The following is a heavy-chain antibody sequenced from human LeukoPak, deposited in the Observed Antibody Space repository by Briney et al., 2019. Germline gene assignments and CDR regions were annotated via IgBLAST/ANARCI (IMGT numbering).Heavy chain of an antibody. Sequence: ASVKVYCKASGFTFTSSAVQWVRQARGQRLEWIGWIVVGSGNTNYAQKFQERVTITRDMSTSTAYMELSSLRSEDTAVYYCAAGESYYDSSGYRPFDYWGQGTLVTVSS. CDR1: GFTFTSSA. D-gene: IGHD3-22*01. J-gene: IGHJ4*02. CDR2: IVVGSGNT. CDR3: AAGESYYDSSGYRPFDY. V-gene: IGHV1-58*01.